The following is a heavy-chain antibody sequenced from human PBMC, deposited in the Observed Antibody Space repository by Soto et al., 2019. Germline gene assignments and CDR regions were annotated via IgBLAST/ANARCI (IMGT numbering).Heavy chain of an antibody. Sequence: QVQLVQSGAEVKKPGASVKVSCKASGGTFSTYTINWVRQAPGQGPEWMGGIIPILETPNYAQKFQGRVTFTADESTTTAHMELSSLRSDDTAIYYCARERGGSFSSWGQGTRVTVSS. J-gene: IGHJ5*02. CDR1: GGTFSTYT. CDR3: ARERGGSFSS. D-gene: IGHD1-26*01. V-gene: IGHV1-69*16. CDR2: IIPILETP.